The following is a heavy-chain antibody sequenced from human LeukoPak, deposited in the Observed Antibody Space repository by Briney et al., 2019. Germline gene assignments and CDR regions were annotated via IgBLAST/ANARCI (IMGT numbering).Heavy chain of an antibody. Sequence: ASVKVSCKASGYTFTSYYMHWVRQAPGQGLEWMGIINPSGGSTSYAQKFQGRVTMTRDMSTSTVYMELSSLRSEDTAVYYCARGGYSYGGDPLNWFDPWGQGTLVTVSS. J-gene: IGHJ5*02. CDR3: ARGGYSYGGDPLNWFDP. D-gene: IGHD5-18*01. CDR1: GYTFTSYY. V-gene: IGHV1-46*01. CDR2: INPSGGST.